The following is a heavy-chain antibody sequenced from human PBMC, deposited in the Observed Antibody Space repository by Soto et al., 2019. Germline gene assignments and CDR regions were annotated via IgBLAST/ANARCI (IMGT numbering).Heavy chain of an antibody. Sequence: EVQLVESGGDLVQPGGSLRLSCAASGFSFSSHWMSWVRQAPGKGLEWVANIKQDGNDKRYVDSVKGRFTISRDNAKNTLYLQMNSLRAEDTAVYYCGKGRYYPDPWGQGTLVTVSS. D-gene: IGHD3-10*01. J-gene: IGHJ5*02. CDR1: GFSFSSHW. CDR3: GKGRYYPDP. V-gene: IGHV3-7*03. CDR2: IKQDGNDK.